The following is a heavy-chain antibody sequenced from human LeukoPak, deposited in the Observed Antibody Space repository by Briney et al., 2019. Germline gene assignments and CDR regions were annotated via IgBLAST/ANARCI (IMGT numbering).Heavy chain of an antibody. D-gene: IGHD6-19*01. Sequence: GGSLRLSCAASGFTFSSYWMHWVRQAPGKGLVWVSCINTDGSSTGYAESVRGRFTISRDNSKNTLDLKRNSRKVKETAGYDCAKDPEIAVAGNSGGFDYWGQGTLVTVSS. CDR1: GFTFSSYW. CDR2: INTDGSST. J-gene: IGHJ4*02. CDR3: AKDPEIAVAGNSGGFDY. V-gene: IGHV3-74*01.